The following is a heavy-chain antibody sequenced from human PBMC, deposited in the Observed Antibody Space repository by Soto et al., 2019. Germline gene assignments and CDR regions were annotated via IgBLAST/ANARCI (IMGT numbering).Heavy chain of an antibody. J-gene: IGHJ4*02. Sequence: QVQLQQWGAGLLKPSETLSLTCAVYGGSFSGYYWSWIRQPPGKGLEWIGEINPSGSTNYNPSLKSRVTISVDTSKNQFSLKLSSVTAADTAVYYCARFLGYCSGGSCYDLYYFDYWGQGTLVTVSS. CDR2: INPSGST. CDR3: ARFLGYCSGGSCYDLYYFDY. V-gene: IGHV4-34*01. D-gene: IGHD2-15*01. CDR1: GGSFSGYY.